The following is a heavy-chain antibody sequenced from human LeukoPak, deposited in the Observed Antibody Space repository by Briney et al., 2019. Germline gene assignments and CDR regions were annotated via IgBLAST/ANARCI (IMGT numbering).Heavy chain of an antibody. V-gene: IGHV4-39*01. D-gene: IGHD2-15*01. CDR2: IHYSGNT. Sequence: PSETLSLTCTVSGGSVGSSAFYRGWTRQPPGKGLEWIGRIHYSGNTYYNSSLRNRVTISVDSSRNQFSLRLTSVTAADTAVYYCARHSSRLRHFDSWGQGTLVTVSS. CDR3: ARHSSRLRHFDS. CDR1: GGSVGSSAFY. J-gene: IGHJ4*02.